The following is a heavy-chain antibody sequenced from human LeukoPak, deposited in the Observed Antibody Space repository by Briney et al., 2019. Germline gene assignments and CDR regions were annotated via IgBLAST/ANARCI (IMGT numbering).Heavy chain of an antibody. CDR2: ISGSGGST. Sequence: PGGSLRLSCAASGFTFSSYAMSWVRQAPGKGLEWGSAISGSGGSTYYAASVKGRFTISRDNSKNTLYLQMNSLRAEDTAVYYCAKDPYSGSYFDYWGQGTLVTVSS. CDR3: AKDPYSGSYFDY. J-gene: IGHJ4*02. CDR1: GFTFSSYA. V-gene: IGHV3-23*01. D-gene: IGHD1-26*01.